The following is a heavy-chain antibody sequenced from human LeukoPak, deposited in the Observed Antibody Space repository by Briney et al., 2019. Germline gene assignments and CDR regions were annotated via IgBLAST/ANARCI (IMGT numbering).Heavy chain of an antibody. Sequence: ASVKVSCKASGYTFTSHGISWVRQAPGQGLEWMAWISPYNGNTKYGQNLQGRVTMTTDTSTSTVYMEVRSLRSDDTAVYFCARDHSDTLDIWGQGTMVTVSS. J-gene: IGHJ3*02. D-gene: IGHD2-21*02. CDR2: ISPYNGNT. CDR3: ARDHSDTLDI. V-gene: IGHV1-18*01. CDR1: GYTFTSHG.